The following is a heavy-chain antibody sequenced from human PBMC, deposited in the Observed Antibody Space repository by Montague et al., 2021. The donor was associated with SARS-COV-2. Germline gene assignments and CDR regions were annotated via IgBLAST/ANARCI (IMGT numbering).Heavy chain of an antibody. CDR2: IWYDGSNQ. J-gene: IGHJ6*02. CDR3: AREYSAPRWFGEYNRYSMDV. V-gene: IGHV3-33*08. CDR1: GFTFSSYD. D-gene: IGHD3-10*01. Sequence: XLRLSCAASGFTFSSYDMHWVRQAPGKGLEWVAVIWYDGSNQYYGDSVKGRFTISRDNSKNTLNLQMNSLRAEDTAVYYCAREYSAPRWFGEYNRYSMDVWGQGTTVTVSS.